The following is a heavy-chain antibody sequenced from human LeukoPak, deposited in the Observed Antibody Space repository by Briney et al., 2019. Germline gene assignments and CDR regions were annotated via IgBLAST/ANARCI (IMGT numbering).Heavy chain of an antibody. Sequence: PGGSLRLSCAASGFTFSTYWMTWVRQAPGRGLEWVANIRPDGSERYNVNSVEGRFTISRDSAKNSLHLQMNSLRAEDTAVYYCARFQWGSGSSGMDVWGHGTTVTVSS. CDR2: IRPDGSER. J-gene: IGHJ6*02. CDR1: GFTFSTYW. D-gene: IGHD3-10*01. CDR3: ARFQWGSGSSGMDV. V-gene: IGHV3-7*05.